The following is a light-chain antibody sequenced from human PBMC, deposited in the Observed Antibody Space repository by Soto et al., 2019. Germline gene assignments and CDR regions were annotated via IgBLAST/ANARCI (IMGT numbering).Light chain of an antibody. V-gene: IGKV3-15*01. J-gene: IGKJ1*01. CDR1: QSVSSN. CDR2: GAS. CDR3: QQYNNWPRT. Sequence: EIVMTQSPATLSVSPGERATLSCRASQSVSSNLAWYQQKPGQSPRLFIYGASTRATGIPARFSGSGSGTEFTLTISSLQSEDFAIYYCQQYNNWPRTFGQGTRWIS.